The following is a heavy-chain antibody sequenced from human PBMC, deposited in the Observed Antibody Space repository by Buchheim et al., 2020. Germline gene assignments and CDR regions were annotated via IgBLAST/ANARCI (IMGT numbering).Heavy chain of an antibody. CDR2: INHSGST. CDR1: GGSFSGYY. CDR3: ARDPFTTTVISYYGMDV. V-gene: IGHV4-34*01. Sequence: QVQLQQWGAGLLKPSETRSLTCAVYGGSFSGYYWSWIRQPPGKGLEWIGEINHSGSTNYNPSLKSRVTISVDTSKNQFSLKLSSVTAADTAVYYCARDPFTTTVISYYGMDVWGQGTT. D-gene: IGHD4-11*01. J-gene: IGHJ6*02.